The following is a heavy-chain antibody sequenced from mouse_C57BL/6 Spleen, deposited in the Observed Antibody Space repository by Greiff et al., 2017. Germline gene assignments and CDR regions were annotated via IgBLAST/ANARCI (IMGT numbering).Heavy chain of an antibody. CDR1: GYTFTDYY. Sequence: VQLKQSGPVLVKPGASVKMSCKASGYTFTDYYMNWVKQSHGKSLEWIGVINPYNGGTSYNQKFKGKATLTVDKSSSTAYRELNSLTSEDSAVYYCARGAVTTEYYFDYWGQGTTLTGSS. D-gene: IGHD2-12*01. CDR3: ARGAVTTEYYFDY. V-gene: IGHV1-19*01. J-gene: IGHJ2*01. CDR2: INPYNGGT.